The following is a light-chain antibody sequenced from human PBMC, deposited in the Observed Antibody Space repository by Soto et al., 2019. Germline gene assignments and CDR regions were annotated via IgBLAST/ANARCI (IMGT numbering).Light chain of an antibody. Sequence: QSALTQPASVSGSPGQAITISCTGTSSDVGGYNYVSWYQQHTGKAPKRMIYDVSNRPSGVSNRFSGSKSGNTASLTISGLQAEDEADYDGSSYTSSSTLVVFGGGTKLTVL. CDR3: SSYTSSSTLVV. CDR2: DVS. CDR1: SSDVGGYNY. V-gene: IGLV2-14*01. J-gene: IGLJ2*01.